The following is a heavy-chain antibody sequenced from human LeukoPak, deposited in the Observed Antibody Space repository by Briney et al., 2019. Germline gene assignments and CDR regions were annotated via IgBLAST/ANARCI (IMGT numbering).Heavy chain of an antibody. V-gene: IGHV1-18*01. D-gene: IGHD6-19*01. J-gene: IGHJ4*02. Sequence: ASVKVSCKASGYTFTSYGISWVRQAPGQGLEWVGWISAYNGNTNYAQKLQGRVTMTTDTSTSTAYMELRSLRSDDTAVYYCARRPVSGWRWEYYFDYWGQGTLVTVSS. CDR2: ISAYNGNT. CDR1: GYTFTSYG. CDR3: ARRPVSGWRWEYYFDY.